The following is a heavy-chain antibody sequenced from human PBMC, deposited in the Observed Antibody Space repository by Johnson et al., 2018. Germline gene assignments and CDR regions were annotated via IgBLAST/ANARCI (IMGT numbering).Heavy chain of an antibody. CDR1: GFTFGDYA. Sequence: VQLVESGGGLVQPGRSLRLCCTVSGFTFGDYAMSWFRQAPGKGLEWVGFIRSKAYGVTTEYAASVKGSFTISRDDSKSIAYLQMNSLKTEDKAVYYCTRAGMGYSHGYHDAFDIWVQGTMVTVSS. D-gene: IGHD5-18*01. CDR3: TRAGMGYSHGYHDAFDI. CDR2: IRSKAYGVTT. V-gene: IGHV3-49*03. J-gene: IGHJ3*02.